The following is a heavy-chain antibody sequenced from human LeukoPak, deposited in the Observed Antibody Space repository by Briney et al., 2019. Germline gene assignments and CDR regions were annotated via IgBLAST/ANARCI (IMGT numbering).Heavy chain of an antibody. CDR2: IYHSGST. J-gene: IGHJ4*02. CDR3: ASSTMIVVAFDY. V-gene: IGHV4-30-2*01. D-gene: IGHD3-22*01. Sequence: PSQTLSLTCAVSGGSISSGGSSWSWIRQPPGKGLEWIGYIYHSGSTYYNPSLKSRVTISVDRSKNQFSLKLSSVTAADTAVYYCASSTMIVVAFDYWGQGTLVTVSS. CDR1: GGSISSGGSS.